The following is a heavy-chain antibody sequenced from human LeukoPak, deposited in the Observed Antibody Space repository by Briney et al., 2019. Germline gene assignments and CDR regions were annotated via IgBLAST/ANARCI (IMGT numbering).Heavy chain of an antibody. CDR3: ATGRVGVWNVVLFDY. CDR2: INPNSGGT. Sequence: ASVKVSCKASGYTFTGYYMHWVRQAPGQGLEWMGWINPNSGGTNYAQKFQGRVTMTEDTSTDTAYMELSSLRSEDTAVYYCATGRVGVWNVVLFDYWGQGTLVTVSS. V-gene: IGHV1-2*02. D-gene: IGHD3-22*01. CDR1: GYTFTGYY. J-gene: IGHJ4*02.